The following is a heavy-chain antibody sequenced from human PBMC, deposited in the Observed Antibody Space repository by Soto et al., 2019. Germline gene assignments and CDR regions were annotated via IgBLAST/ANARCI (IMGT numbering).Heavy chain of an antibody. D-gene: IGHD5-18*01. Sequence: PGGSLRLSCAASGFTFSSYAMHWVRQAPGKGLEWVAVISYDGSNKYYADSVKGRFTISRDNSKNTLYLQMNSLRAEDTAVYYCAREGDGYSYAFDYWGQGTLVTVSS. CDR1: GFTFSSYA. CDR3: AREGDGYSYAFDY. CDR2: ISYDGSNK. J-gene: IGHJ4*02. V-gene: IGHV3-30-3*01.